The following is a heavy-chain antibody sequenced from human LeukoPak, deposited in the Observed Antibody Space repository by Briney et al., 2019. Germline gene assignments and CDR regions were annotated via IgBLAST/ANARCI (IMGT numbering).Heavy chain of an antibody. CDR2: IIPILGIA. J-gene: IGHJ4*02. D-gene: IGHD2-2*01. V-gene: IGHV1-69*04. CDR3: AILNCSSTSCYPY. Sequence: ASVKVSCKASGGTFSSYAISWVRQAPGQGLEWMGRIIPILGIANYAQKFQGRVTITADKSTSTAYMELSSLRSEDTAVYCCAILNCSSTSCYPYWGQGTLVTVSS. CDR1: GGTFSSYA.